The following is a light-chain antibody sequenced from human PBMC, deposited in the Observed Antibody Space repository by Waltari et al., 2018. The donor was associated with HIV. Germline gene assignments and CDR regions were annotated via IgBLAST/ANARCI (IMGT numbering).Light chain of an antibody. J-gene: IGLJ3*02. CDR3: CSYADNYTWV. CDR2: LVN. CDR1: SSDVGGYNY. Sequence: QSALTQPRSMSGSPGQSVTIPCTGTSSDVGGYNYFSWYQQHPGKAPNPMIFLVNKRPSGVPDRFSGSKSGNTASLTISGLQAEDEADYYCCSYADNYTWVFGGGTKLTVL. V-gene: IGLV2-11*01.